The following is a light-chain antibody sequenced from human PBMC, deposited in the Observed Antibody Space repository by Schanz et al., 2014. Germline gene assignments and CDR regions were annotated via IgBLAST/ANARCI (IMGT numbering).Light chain of an antibody. V-gene: IGLV2-14*03. CDR2: DVS. CDR3: SSYSNSGTFWV. J-gene: IGLJ3*02. Sequence: QSALTQPASVSGSPGQSITISCTGTSSDVGGYNYVSWYQHHPGKAPKLMIYDVSDRPSGISYRFSGSKSGNTASLTISGLQAEDEADYYCSSYSNSGTFWVLGGGTKLTVL. CDR1: SSDVGGYNY.